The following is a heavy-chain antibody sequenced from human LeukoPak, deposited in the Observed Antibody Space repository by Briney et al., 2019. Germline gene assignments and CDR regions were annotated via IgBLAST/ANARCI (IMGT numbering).Heavy chain of an antibody. CDR2: ISYDGSNK. J-gene: IGHJ5*02. CDR3: AKGADSSWYWFDP. D-gene: IGHD6-13*01. CDR1: GFTFSSYS. V-gene: IGHV3-30*18. Sequence: GGSLRLSCAASGFTFSSYSMNWVRQAPGKGLEWVAVISYDGSNKYYADSVKGRFTISRDNSKNTLYLQMNSLRAEDTAVYYCAKGADSSWYWFDPWGQGTLVTVSS.